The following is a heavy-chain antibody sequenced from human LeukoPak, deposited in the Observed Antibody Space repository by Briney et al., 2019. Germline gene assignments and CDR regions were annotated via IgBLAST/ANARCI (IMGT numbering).Heavy chain of an antibody. CDR1: GGSISSSSYY. CDR2: IYYSGST. V-gene: IGHV4-39*07. CDR3: ARVSPFPYGSGSYAKGPRFGFYDY. J-gene: IGHJ4*02. D-gene: IGHD3-10*01. Sequence: SETLSLTCTVSGGSISSSSYYWGWIRQPPGKGLEWIGSIYYSGSTYYNPSLKSRVTISVDTSKNQFSLKLSSVTAADTAVYYCARVSPFPYGSGSYAKGPRFGFYDYWGQGTLVTVSS.